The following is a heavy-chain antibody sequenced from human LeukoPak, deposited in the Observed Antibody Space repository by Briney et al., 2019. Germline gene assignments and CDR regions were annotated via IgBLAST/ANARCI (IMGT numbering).Heavy chain of an antibody. CDR3: VRDGYSGGAFNI. D-gene: IGHD5-12*01. V-gene: IGHV1-2*02. J-gene: IGHJ3*02. CDR2: IYPKTGGT. Sequence: ASVKVSCKASGYTFTGHYMHWVRQAPGQGLEWMGWIYPKTGGTIYAQKFQTRVTMTRDTSITTAFMELNILKSDDTAVYYCVRDGYSGGAFNIWGQGTMVTVSS. CDR1: GYTFTGHY.